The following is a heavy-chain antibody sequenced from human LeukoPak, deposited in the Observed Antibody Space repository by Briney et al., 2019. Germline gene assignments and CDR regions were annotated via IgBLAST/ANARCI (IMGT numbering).Heavy chain of an antibody. CDR3: ARHVVAAADPFDY. CDR2: IYYSGST. V-gene: IGHV4-39*01. CDR1: GGSISSSSYY. D-gene: IGHD6-13*01. J-gene: IGHJ4*02. Sequence: SETLSLTCTVSGGSISSSSYYWGWIRQPPGKGLEWIGSIYYSGSTYYNPSLKSRVTISVDTSKNQFSLKLSSVTAADTAVYYCARHVVAAADPFDYWGQGTLVTASS.